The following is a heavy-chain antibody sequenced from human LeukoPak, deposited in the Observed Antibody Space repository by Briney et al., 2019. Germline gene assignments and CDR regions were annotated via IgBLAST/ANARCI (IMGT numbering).Heavy chain of an antibody. CDR1: RFTFSNYW. CDR3: ARDRHINSWSNDRFDY. V-gene: IGHV3-7*01. CDR2: INQDGSEI. Sequence: GGSLRLSCAASRFTFSNYWMTWVRQAPGRGLEWVGNINQDGSEINYVDSVKGRFTISRDNAEPSLYLQMNSLRAEDTAIYYCARDRHINSWSNDRFDYWGQGALVTVSS. D-gene: IGHD6-13*01. J-gene: IGHJ4*02.